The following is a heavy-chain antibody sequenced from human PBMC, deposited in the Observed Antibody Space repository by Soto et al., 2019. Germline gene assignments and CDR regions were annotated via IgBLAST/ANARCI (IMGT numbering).Heavy chain of an antibody. CDR3: AKDRSGGGRIAAAGMDV. J-gene: IGHJ6*02. CDR1: GFTSSSYD. CDR2: ILVDGRT. D-gene: IGHD6-13*01. Sequence: GGSLRLSCAASGFTSSSYDMSWVRQAPGKGLEWVSTILVDGRTFYVDSVKGRFTISRDNSRNTVYLQMSSLRAEDTAVYYCAKDRSGGGRIAAAGMDVWGQGTTVTVSS. V-gene: IGHV3-23*01.